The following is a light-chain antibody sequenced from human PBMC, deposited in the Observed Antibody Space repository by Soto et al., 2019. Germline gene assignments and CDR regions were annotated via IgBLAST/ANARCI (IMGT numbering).Light chain of an antibody. CDR3: SSYRNTNTVV. Sequence: QSALTQPPSASGSLGQSVTISCTGTRSDIGGYNFVSWYRQSPGKAPKVVIDEVSKRPSGVPDRFSGSKSGNTASLTVSGLQADDEAEYYCSSYRNTNTVVFGGGTKLTVL. V-gene: IGLV2-8*01. CDR2: EVS. J-gene: IGLJ2*01. CDR1: RSDIGGYNF.